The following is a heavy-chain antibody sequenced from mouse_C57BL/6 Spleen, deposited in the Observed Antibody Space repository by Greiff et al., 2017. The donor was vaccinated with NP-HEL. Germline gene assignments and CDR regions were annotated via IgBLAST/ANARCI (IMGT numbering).Heavy chain of an antibody. D-gene: IGHD2-3*01. Sequence: VQLQQSGAELVRPGASVTLSCKASGYTFTDYEMHWVKQTPVHGLEWIGAIDPETGGTAYNQKFKGKAILTADKSSSTAYMELRSLTSEDSAVYYCTRLDDGYFYWYFDVWGTGTTVTVSS. CDR1: GYTFTDYE. J-gene: IGHJ1*03. CDR2: IDPETGGT. CDR3: TRLDDGYFYWYFDV. V-gene: IGHV1-15*01.